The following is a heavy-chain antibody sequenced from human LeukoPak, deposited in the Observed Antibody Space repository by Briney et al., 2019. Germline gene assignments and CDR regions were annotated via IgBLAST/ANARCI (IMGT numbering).Heavy chain of an antibody. CDR1: GFTFSSYA. V-gene: IGHV3-23*01. CDR2: ISGSGGST. CDR3: AKDIVVVTGNYYYGMDV. D-gene: IGHD2-21*02. Sequence: PGGSLRLSCAASGFTFSSYAMSWVRQAPGKGLEWVSAISGSGGSTYYADSVKGRFTISRDNSKNTLYLQMNSLRAEDTAVYYCAKDIVVVTGNYYYGMDVWGQGTTVTVSS. J-gene: IGHJ6*02.